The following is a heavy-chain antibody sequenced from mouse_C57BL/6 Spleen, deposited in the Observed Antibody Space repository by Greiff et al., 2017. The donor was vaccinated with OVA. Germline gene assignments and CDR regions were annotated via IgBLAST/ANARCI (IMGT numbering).Heavy chain of an antibody. V-gene: IGHV1-66*01. CDR3: ARSTMVTSWFAY. J-gene: IGHJ3*01. CDR1: GYSFTSYY. Sequence: VQLQQSGPELVKPGASVKISCKASGYSFTSYYIHWVKQRPGQGLEWIGWIYPGSGTTKYNEKFKGKATLTADTSSSTAYMQLSSLTAEDSTVYYGARSTMVTSWFAYWGQGTLVTVSA. CDR2: IYPGSGTT. D-gene: IGHD2-2*01.